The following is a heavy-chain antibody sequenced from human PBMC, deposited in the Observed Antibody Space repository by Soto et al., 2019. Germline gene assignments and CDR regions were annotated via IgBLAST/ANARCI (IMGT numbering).Heavy chain of an antibody. V-gene: IGHV1-3*01. CDR1: GYTFTSYT. J-gene: IGHJ4*02. D-gene: IGHD5-18*01. Sequence: QVQLVQSGAEVKEPGASVKVSCKASGYTFTSYTIHWVRQAPGQRLEWMGWINAGNGNTKYSQKFQGRVTITRDTSASTADMERSSLISEDTAVFYCARGSDTAMGGYWGQGTLVTVSS. CDR3: ARGSDTAMGGY. CDR2: INAGNGNT.